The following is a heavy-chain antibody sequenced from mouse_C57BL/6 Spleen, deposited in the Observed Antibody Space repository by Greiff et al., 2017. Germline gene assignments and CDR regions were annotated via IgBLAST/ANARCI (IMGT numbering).Heavy chain of an antibody. V-gene: IGHV1-15*01. D-gene: IGHD1-1*01. CDR2: IDPETGGT. J-gene: IGHJ4*01. CDR1: GYTFTDYE. Sequence: QVQLQQSGAELVRPGASVTLSCKASGYTFTDYEMPWVKQTPVHGLEWIGAIDPETGGTAYNQKFKGKAILTADKSSSTAYMELRSLTSEDSAVYYCTRGGSSYVDYWGQGTSVTVSS. CDR3: TRGGSSYVDY.